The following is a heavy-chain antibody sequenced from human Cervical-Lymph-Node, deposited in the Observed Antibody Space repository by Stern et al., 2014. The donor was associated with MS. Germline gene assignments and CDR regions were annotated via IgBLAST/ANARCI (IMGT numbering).Heavy chain of an antibody. Sequence: QLVQSGAEVKKPGSSVKVSCKASGGTFSNYGISWVRQAPGQGLVWMGGIIPIFGTANYAQKFQGRVTITADESTSTAYMELSSLRSEDTAVYYCSREFNYDTSGYYFYYWGQGTLVTVSS. V-gene: IGHV1-69*01. CDR3: SREFNYDTSGYYFYY. CDR1: GGTFSNYG. CDR2: IIPIFGTA. J-gene: IGHJ4*02. D-gene: IGHD3-22*01.